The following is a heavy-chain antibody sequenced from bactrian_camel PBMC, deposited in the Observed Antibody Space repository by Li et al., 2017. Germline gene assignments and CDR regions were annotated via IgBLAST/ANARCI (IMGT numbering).Heavy chain of an antibody. CDR3: SYLYNRY. D-gene: IGHD2*01. CDR2: ISWGGSI. Sequence: DVQLVESGGGLVQPGGSLRLSCAASGFTFSSYYISWVRQAPGKEREGVSCISWGGSILYADSVAGRFTISRDNAKNTLYLQLNSLKTEDTAMYFCSYLYNRYWGQGTQVTVS. J-gene: IGHJ4*01. V-gene: IGHV3S40*01. CDR1: GFTFSSYY.